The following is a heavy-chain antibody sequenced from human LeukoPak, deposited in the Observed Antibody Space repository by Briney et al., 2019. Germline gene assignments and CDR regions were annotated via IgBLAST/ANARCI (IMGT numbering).Heavy chain of an antibody. V-gene: IGHV3-23*01. CDR3: AKVYGSSWSPFDC. D-gene: IGHD6-13*01. CDR1: GFTFSSYA. CDR2: LGRGGGTA. Sequence: GGSLRLSCAASGFTFSSYAMSWVRQAPGKGLEWVSALGRGGGTAYYADSVQGRFTISRDNFRDTLYQQMNGLRVEDTAVYFCAKVYGSSWSPFDCWGQGTLVTVSS. J-gene: IGHJ4*02.